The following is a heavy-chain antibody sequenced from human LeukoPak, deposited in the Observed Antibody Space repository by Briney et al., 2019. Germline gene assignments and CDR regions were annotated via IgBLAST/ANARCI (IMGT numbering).Heavy chain of an antibody. J-gene: IGHJ5*02. CDR3: ARGGSSWYGGYWFDP. CDR2: MNPNSGNT. CDR1: GYTFTSYD. V-gene: IGHV1-8*01. D-gene: IGHD6-13*01. Sequence: GASVKVSCKASGYTFTSYDINWVRQATGQGLEWMGWMNPNSGNTGYAQKFQGRVTITRNTSISTAYMELSSLRSEDTAVYYCARGGSSWYGGYWFDPWGQGTLVTVSS.